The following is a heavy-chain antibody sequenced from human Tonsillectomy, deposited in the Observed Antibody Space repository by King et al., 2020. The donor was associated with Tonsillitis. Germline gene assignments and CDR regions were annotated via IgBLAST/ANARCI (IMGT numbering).Heavy chain of an antibody. J-gene: IGHJ4*02. CDR3: ARDHDWAFDH. V-gene: IGHV3-48*01. CDR1: GFTFRRYS. CDR2: IGLRGRNI. D-gene: IGHD3-9*01. Sequence: VQLVESGGGLVQAGGSLRLSCAASGFTFRRYSLNWVRQAPGKGLEWVSHIGLRGRNINYIDSVKGRFTVSRDDARNSLYLQMNSLRVEDTAVYYCARDHDWAFDHWGQGTLVTVSS.